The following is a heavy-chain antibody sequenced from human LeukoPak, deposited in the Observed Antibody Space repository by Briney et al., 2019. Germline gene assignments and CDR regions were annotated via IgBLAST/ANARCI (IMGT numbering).Heavy chain of an antibody. Sequence: PGGSLRLSCAASGFTFSDYYMSWIRQAPGKGLEWVSYISSSGSTIYYADSVKGRFTISRDNAKNSLYLQMNSLRAEDTAVYYCARVLLFYDSSGYYPLGMGLDYWGQGTLVTVSS. D-gene: IGHD3-22*01. V-gene: IGHV3-11*01. J-gene: IGHJ4*02. CDR1: GFTFSDYY. CDR3: ARVLLFYDSSGYYPLGMGLDY. CDR2: ISSSGSTI.